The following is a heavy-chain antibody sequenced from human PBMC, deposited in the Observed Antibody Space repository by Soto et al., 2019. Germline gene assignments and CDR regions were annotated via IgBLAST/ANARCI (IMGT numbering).Heavy chain of an antibody. V-gene: IGHV1-2*02. CDR2: INPYTGGT. CDR3: ATQFQHCGGDCYRGPYFGMDV. J-gene: IGHJ6*02. Sequence: ASVQVSCNAFGYTFTGYYVLWLRQAPGQGPECMGWINPYTGGTHYAQKFQGRVNMTRDTSISTADMERSKLISDDTAVYYCATQFQHCGGDCYRGPYFGMDVWGQGTTVTVSS. CDR1: GYTFTGYY. D-gene: IGHD2-21*02.